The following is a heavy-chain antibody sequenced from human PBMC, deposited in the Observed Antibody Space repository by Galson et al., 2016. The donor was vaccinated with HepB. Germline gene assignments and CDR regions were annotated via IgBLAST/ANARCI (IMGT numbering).Heavy chain of an antibody. CDR3: TKSRAIKFDP. J-gene: IGHJ5*02. CDR2: IDPSDSYT. CDR1: GYTFTSYW. D-gene: IGHD2-2*01. Sequence: QSGAEVKKPGESLRISCKVFGYTFTSYWISWVRQMPGKGLEWMGRIDPSDSYTNYSPSFQGHVTMSADKSISTAYRQWSRLKASDTGMYYCTKSRAIKFDPWGQGTLVTVSS. V-gene: IGHV5-10-1*01.